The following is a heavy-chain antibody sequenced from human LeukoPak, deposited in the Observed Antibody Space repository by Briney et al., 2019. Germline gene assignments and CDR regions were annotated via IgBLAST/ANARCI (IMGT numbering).Heavy chain of an antibody. J-gene: IGHJ5*02. Sequence: GSLRLSCAAYGFTFSIYEMNWVRQPPGKGLEWIGEINHSGSTNYNPSLKSRVTISVDTSKNQFSLKLSSVTAADTAVYYCARFSGYYPFDPWGQGTLVTVSS. CDR3: ARFSGYYPFDP. CDR1: GFTFSIYE. V-gene: IGHV4-34*01. CDR2: INHSGST. D-gene: IGHD3-22*01.